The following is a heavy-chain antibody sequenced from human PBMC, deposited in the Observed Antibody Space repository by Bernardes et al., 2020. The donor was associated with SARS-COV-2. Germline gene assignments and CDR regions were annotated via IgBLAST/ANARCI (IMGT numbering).Heavy chain of an antibody. CDR1: GFTFSSFW. J-gene: IGHJ3*01. CDR3: VRGGGALDF. CDR2: IKHDGSET. D-gene: IGHD3-16*01. Sequence: GGSLRLSCAASGFTFSSFWMSWVRQVPGKGLEWVANIKHDGSETHYAESVKGRFTISRDNAKKSLYLQLNSLRAEDTAVYHCVRGGGALDFWGQGTMVTVSS. V-gene: IGHV3-7*01.